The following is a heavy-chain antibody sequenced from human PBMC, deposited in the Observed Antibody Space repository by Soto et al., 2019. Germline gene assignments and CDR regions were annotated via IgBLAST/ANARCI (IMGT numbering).Heavy chain of an antibody. V-gene: IGHV4-34*01. CDR1: GGSFSGYY. J-gene: IGHJ3*02. D-gene: IGHD1-7*01. Sequence: SETLSLTCAVYGGSFSGYYWSWIRQPPGKGLEWIGEINHSGSTNYNPSLKSRVTISVDTSKNQFSLKLSSVTAADTAVYYCARGLFSWNSAHGAFDIWGQGTMVTVSS. CDR3: ARGLFSWNSAHGAFDI. CDR2: INHSGST.